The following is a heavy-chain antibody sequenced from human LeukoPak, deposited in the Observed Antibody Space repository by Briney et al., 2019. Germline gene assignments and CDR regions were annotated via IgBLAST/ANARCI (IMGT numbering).Heavy chain of an antibody. CDR3: AKSLDYDILTGYDP. J-gene: IGHJ5*02. CDR2: ISGSGGST. D-gene: IGHD3-9*01. Sequence: GGSLRLSCAASGFTFSNYAMSWVRQAPGKGLEWVSAISGSGGSTYYADSVKGRFTISRDNSKNTLYLQMNSLRAEDTAVYYCAKSLDYDILTGYDPWGQGTLVTASS. V-gene: IGHV3-23*01. CDR1: GFTFSNYA.